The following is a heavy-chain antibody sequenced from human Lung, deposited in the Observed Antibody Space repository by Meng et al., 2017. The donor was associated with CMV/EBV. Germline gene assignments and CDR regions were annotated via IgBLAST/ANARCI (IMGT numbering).Heavy chain of an antibody. CDR1: GFTFNFYG. CDR3: AKDQRYSSGSDY. Sequence: GESLKISCAASGFTFNFYGMHWVRQAPGKGLELVAFIPHDGSNKYYSESVKGRFTISRDNYENTLYLQMNSLRAEDMAVYYCAKDQRYSSGSDYWGQGTLVTVSS. D-gene: IGHD2-15*01. V-gene: IGHV3-30*02. CDR2: IPHDGSNK. J-gene: IGHJ4*02.